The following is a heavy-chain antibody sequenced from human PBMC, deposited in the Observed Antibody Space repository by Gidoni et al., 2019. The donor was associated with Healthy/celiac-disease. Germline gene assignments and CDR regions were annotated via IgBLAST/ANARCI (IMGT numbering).Heavy chain of an antibody. J-gene: IGHJ4*02. D-gene: IGHD2-21*02. CDR3: ARDGGGGGDCCNFDY. V-gene: IGHV1-69*01. Sequence: QVQLVQSGAEVKKPGSSVKVSCQASGATFTSYAISWVRQAPGQGLEWMGGIIPIFGTANYAQKFQGRVTITADESTSTAYMELSSLRSEDTAVYYCARDGGGGGDCCNFDYWGQGTLVTVSS. CDR2: IIPIFGTA. CDR1: GATFTSYA.